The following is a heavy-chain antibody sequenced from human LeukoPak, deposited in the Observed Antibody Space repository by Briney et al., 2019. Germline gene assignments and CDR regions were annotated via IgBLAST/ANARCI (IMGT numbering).Heavy chain of an antibody. CDR2: INSNGGST. D-gene: IGHD4-17*01. CDR1: GFTFSSYA. J-gene: IGHJ6*02. CDR3: ARGTVTTYYYYGMDV. Sequence: GGSLSLSCAASGFTFSSYAMHWVRQAPGKGLEYVSGINSNGGSTYYANSVKGRFTISRDNSKNTLYLQMGSLRAEDMAVYYCARGTVTTYYYYGMDVWGQGTTVTVSS. V-gene: IGHV3-64*01.